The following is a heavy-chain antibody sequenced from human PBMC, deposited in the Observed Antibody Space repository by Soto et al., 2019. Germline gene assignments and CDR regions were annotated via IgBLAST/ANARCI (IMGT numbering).Heavy chain of an antibody. CDR3: IRGGVAAPPHFEF. CDR1: GDSVTDYY. CDR2: FYYSGST. D-gene: IGHD3-16*01. J-gene: IGHJ4*02. Sequence: SETLSLTCSVSGDSVTDYYWNWVRQPPGKGLEWLGYFYYSGSTNYHPSLESRASISVDTSKNQFSLKLTSVTAADTAVYYCIRGGVAAPPHFEFWGPGILVTVSS. V-gene: IGHV4-59*02.